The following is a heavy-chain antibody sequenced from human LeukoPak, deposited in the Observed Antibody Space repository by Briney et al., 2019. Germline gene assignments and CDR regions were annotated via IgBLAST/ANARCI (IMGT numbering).Heavy chain of an antibody. CDR3: AKDSPRDDYVRGSYRYSRRGLDI. CDR1: GYELSSYG. V-gene: IGHV1-18*01. J-gene: IGHJ3*02. Sequence: ASVNVSCKASGYELSSYGISWVRQAPRQGLEGMGWISAYNGKTKYAEKFQGRLTMTTETSTSTAYMELRSLTSADTAVYYCAKDSPRDDYVRGSYRYSRRGLDIWGQGTLVTASS. D-gene: IGHD3-16*02. CDR2: ISAYNGKT.